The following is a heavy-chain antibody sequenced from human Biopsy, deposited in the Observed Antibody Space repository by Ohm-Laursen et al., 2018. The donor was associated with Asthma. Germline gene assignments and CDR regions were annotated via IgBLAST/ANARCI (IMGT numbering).Heavy chain of an antibody. CDR1: GFNLNTYT. CDR2: ISYDGKFK. J-gene: IGHJ2*01. D-gene: IGHD1-14*01. Sequence: SLRLSCAASGFNLNTYTLSWVRQAPGQGLAWLSTISYDGKFKYFTDSVKGRFTISRDYSKNTLYLQMNSLRLEDTGVYFCARDAGMNLAPGHWSFDLWGRGTLLTVSS. V-gene: IGHV3-30*04. CDR3: ARDAGMNLAPGHWSFDL.